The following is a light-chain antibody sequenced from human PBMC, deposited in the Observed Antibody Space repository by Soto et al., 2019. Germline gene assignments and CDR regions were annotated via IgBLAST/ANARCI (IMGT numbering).Light chain of an antibody. V-gene: IGKV3-20*01. CDR3: QQYGSSPPYT. J-gene: IGKJ2*01. CDR1: QSFSNKY. Sequence: EVVLTQSPGTLSLSPGERATLSCRASQSFSNKYLAWYQQKPGQAPRLLIFGSSDRATGIPDRFSGSGSGTDFTLTISRLEPEDFAVYYCQQYGSSPPYTFGQGTKLEIK. CDR2: GSS.